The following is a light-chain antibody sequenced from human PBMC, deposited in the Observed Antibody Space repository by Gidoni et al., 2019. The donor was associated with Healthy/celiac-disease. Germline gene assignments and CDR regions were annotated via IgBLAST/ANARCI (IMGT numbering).Light chain of an antibody. Sequence: DIQMTQAPSTLSASVGDRVTITCRARQSISSWLAWYQQKPGKAPKLLIYKASSLDSGVPSRFSGSGSGTEFTLTISRLQPDDFATYYCQQYNSYPWTFGQGTKVEIK. CDR1: QSISSW. J-gene: IGKJ1*01. V-gene: IGKV1-5*03. CDR3: QQYNSYPWT. CDR2: KAS.